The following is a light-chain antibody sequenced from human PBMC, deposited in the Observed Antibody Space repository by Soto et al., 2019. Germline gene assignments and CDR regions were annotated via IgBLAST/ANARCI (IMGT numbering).Light chain of an antibody. Sequence: TQPPSVSAAPGQKVTISCSGSSSNIGNNCVSWYQQLPGTAPKLLIYDNNKRPSGIPDRFSGSKSGTSATLGITGLQTGDEADYYCGTWDSSLSAYVFGTGTKVTVL. V-gene: IGLV1-51*01. CDR2: DNN. CDR3: GTWDSSLSAYV. J-gene: IGLJ1*01. CDR1: SSNIGNNC.